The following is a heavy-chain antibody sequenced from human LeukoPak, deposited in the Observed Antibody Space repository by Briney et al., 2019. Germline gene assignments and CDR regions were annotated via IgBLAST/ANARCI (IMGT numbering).Heavy chain of an antibody. CDR2: IADDGSRA. CDR1: GFTFGGYG. CDR3: SKYNNDHIDN. D-gene: IGHD1-14*01. J-gene: IGHJ4*02. Sequence: GGSLRLSCAGSGFTFGGYGMHWFRQTPGKGLEWVAVIADDGSRAFYADSVKGRFTISRDNSKNTMSVQMDDLRAEDTAVYYCSKYNNDHIDNCGQGTLVTVSS. V-gene: IGHV3-33*03.